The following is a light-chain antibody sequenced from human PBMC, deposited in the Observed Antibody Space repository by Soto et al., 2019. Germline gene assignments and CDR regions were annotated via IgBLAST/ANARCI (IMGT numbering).Light chain of an antibody. J-gene: IGLJ1*01. CDR2: SNN. CDR1: SSNIGSNT. Sequence: QSVLTQPPSASGTPGQRVTISCSGSSSNIGSNTVNWYQQLPGTAPKLLIYSNNQRPSGVPDRFSGSKSGTSASLAISGLQSDDEADYYCSSYAGSDVLVFGTGTKVTVL. CDR3: SSYAGSDVLV. V-gene: IGLV1-44*01.